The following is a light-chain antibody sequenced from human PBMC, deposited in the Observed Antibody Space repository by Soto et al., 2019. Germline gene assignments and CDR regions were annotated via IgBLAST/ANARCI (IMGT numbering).Light chain of an antibody. V-gene: IGLV2-14*01. CDR3: LSFKTSITYI. Sequence: QSVLTQPASVSGSPGQSITISCTGTSTDVGSYDYVSWYQQRPGTAPKLILYEVTNRPSGVSIRFSGSKSGNTASLTITGLQAEDEADYYCLSFKTSITYIFGTGTK. J-gene: IGLJ1*01. CDR1: STDVGSYDY. CDR2: EVT.